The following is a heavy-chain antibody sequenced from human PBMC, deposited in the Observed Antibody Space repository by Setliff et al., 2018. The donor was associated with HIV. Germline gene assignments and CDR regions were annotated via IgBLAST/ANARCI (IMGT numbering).Heavy chain of an antibody. CDR1: GDTFNFYG. CDR2: IIPKSDTR. CDR3: AREHGEYCSGGTCYHHYYFDY. J-gene: IGHJ4*02. Sequence: GASVKVSCKASGDTFNFYGLNWVRQAPGQGLEWMGKIIPKSDTRDYAQKLRGRVTITADKPSNTVYMALTSLTSEDTAVYYCAREHGEYCSGGTCYHHYYFDYWGPGTLVTVSS. D-gene: IGHD2-15*01. V-gene: IGHV1-69*06.